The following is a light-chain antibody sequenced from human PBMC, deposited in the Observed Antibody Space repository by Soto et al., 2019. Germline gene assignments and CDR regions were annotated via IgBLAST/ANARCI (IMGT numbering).Light chain of an antibody. V-gene: IGKV1-5*03. CDR2: KAS. Sequence: DIQMTQSPSTLSGSVGARVTITCRASQTISSWLAWYQQKPGKAPKLLIYKASTLKSGVPSRFSGSGSGTEFTLTISSLQPDDFATYYCQQFNNYPTTFGQGTRLEIK. CDR3: QQFNNYPTT. J-gene: IGKJ5*01. CDR1: QTISSW.